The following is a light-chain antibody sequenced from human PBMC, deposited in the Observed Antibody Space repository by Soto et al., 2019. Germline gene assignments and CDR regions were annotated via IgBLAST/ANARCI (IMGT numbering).Light chain of an antibody. V-gene: IGLV2-8*01. J-gene: IGLJ1*01. Sequence: QSALTQPPSASGSPGRSVAISCTGTSSDVGGYNYVSWYRQHPGKAPKLMIYEVNKRPSGVPDRFSGSKSGNTASLTVSGLQAEDEADYYCSSYAGSSNVFGTGTKLTVL. CDR2: EVN. CDR1: SSDVGGYNY. CDR3: SSYAGSSNV.